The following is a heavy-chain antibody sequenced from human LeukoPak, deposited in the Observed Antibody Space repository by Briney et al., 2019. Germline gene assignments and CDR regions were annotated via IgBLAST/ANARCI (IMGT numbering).Heavy chain of an antibody. D-gene: IGHD3-3*01. Sequence: SETLSLTCTVSGGSISSSSYYWSWIRQPPGKGLEWIGSIYYSGSTCYNPSLKSRVTIAVDTSKNQFSLNLSSVTAADTAVYYCARQKPAVDDFWSGSQGYDAFDIWGQGTMVTVSS. CDR2: IYYSGST. CDR1: GGSISSSSYY. CDR3: ARQKPAVDDFWSGSQGYDAFDI. V-gene: IGHV4-39*01. J-gene: IGHJ3*02.